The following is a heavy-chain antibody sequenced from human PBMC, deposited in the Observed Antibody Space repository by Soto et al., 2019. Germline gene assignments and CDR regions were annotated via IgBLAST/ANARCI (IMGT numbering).Heavy chain of an antibody. J-gene: IGHJ6*02. CDR2: IIPIFGTA. Sequence: ASVKVSCKASGGTFSSYAISWVRQAPGQGLEWMGGIIPIFGTANYAQKFQGRVTITADESTSTAYMELSSLRSEDTAVYYCAFGGGDSSGYYYGGYYYYGMDVWGQGTTVTVSS. CDR1: GGTFSSYA. D-gene: IGHD3-22*01. CDR3: AFGGGDSSGYYYGGYYYYGMDV. V-gene: IGHV1-69*13.